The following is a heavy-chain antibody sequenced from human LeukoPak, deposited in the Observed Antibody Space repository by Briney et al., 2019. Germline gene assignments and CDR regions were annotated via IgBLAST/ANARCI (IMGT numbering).Heavy chain of an antibody. J-gene: IGHJ4*02. CDR1: GFTFSSYS. V-gene: IGHV3-21*01. CDR2: ISSGSSYI. CDR3: AKDRHYGSGTSGLDY. Sequence: GGSLRLSCAASGFTFSSYSMNWVRQAPGKGLEWVSSISSGSSYIYYADSVKGRFTISRDNAKNSLYLQMNSLRAEDTAVYYCAKDRHYGSGTSGLDYWGQGTLVTVSS. D-gene: IGHD3-10*01.